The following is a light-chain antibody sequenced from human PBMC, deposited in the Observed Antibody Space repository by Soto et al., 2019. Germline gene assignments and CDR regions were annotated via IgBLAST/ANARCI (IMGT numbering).Light chain of an antibody. Sequence: QSVMTQPPSVSAAPGQTVTISCAGSSSNIGGNSVSWYQQLPGTAPKLLIYADDKRPSWIPDRFSGSKSGTSASLGIIGVQTGYEADYYCGSWDSSRSDYVFGTGTKVTVL. CDR1: SSNIGGNS. CDR3: GSWDSSRSDYV. CDR2: ADD. V-gene: IGLV1-51*01. J-gene: IGLJ1*01.